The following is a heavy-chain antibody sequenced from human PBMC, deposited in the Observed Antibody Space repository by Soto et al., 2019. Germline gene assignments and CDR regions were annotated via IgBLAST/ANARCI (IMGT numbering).Heavy chain of an antibody. D-gene: IGHD2-15*01. V-gene: IGHV3-23*01. J-gene: IGHJ5*02. CDR1: GFTFANYA. CDR2: ISRKRNGWT. CDR3: PQVWWVS. Sequence: EVKLLESGGDLVQPGGSLRLSCLASGFTFANYAMTWVRQAPGKGLEWVSTISRKRNGWTFYADSVKGRFTISRDDSKNTVSMHLNSLIADDTAIYYCPQVWWVSWRQGTLVTVSS.